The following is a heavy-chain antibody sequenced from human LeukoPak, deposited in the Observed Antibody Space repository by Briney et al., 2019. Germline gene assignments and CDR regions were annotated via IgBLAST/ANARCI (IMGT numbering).Heavy chain of an antibody. CDR3: AREVFGSWPN. Sequence: GASVKVSCKASGGTFSSYAVSWVRQAPGQGLQWMGGIIPIFGTANYAQKFQGRVTITADESTSTAYMELSSLRSEDTAVYYCAREVFGSWPNWGQGTLVTVSS. CDR2: IIPIFGTA. V-gene: IGHV1-69*13. D-gene: IGHD6-13*01. J-gene: IGHJ4*02. CDR1: GGTFSSYA.